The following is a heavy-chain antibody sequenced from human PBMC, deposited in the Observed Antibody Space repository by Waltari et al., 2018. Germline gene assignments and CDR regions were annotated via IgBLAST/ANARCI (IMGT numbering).Heavy chain of an antibody. D-gene: IGHD6-13*01. V-gene: IGHV4-59*01. Sequence: QVQLQESGPGLVKPSETLSLTCTVSGGSISSYYWSWIRQPPGKGLEWIGYIYYSGSPNYNPALKSRVTISVDTSKNQFSLKLSSVTAADTAVYYCARSGGSSWPFDYWGQGTLVTVSS. J-gene: IGHJ4*02. CDR3: ARSGGSSWPFDY. CDR2: IYYSGSP. CDR1: GGSISSYY.